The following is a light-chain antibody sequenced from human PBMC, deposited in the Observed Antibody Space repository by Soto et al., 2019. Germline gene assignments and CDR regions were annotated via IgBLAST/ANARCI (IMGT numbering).Light chain of an antibody. J-gene: IGKJ5*01. V-gene: IGKV1-33*01. CDR3: QQYESPPIT. CDR1: QDISNY. Sequence: DIQMTQPPSSLSASVGDRVTITCQASQDISNYLYWYQQKGGKAPKLLIYDASNLETGVPSRFSGSGSGTDFTFTISSLQAEDIATYYCQQYESPPITFGQGTRLESK. CDR2: DAS.